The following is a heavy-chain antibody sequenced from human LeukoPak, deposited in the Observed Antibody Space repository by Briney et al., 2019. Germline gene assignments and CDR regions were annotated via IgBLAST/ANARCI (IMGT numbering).Heavy chain of an antibody. CDR1: GFTFSSYG. V-gene: IGHV3-23*01. CDR2: ISGSGGTT. Sequence: PGGSLRLSCAASGFTFSSYGMKGVRQAPGRGVEWGSGISGSGGTTYYADSVKGRFTISRDNSKNSLSLQVSSLRAEDTAVYYCAQTNGYYSDWGQGTLVTVSS. CDR3: AQTNGYYSD. D-gene: IGHD3-22*01. J-gene: IGHJ4*02.